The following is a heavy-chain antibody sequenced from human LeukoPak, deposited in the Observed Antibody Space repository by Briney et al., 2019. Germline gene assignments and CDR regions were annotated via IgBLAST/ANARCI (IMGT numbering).Heavy chain of an antibody. CDR2: ISSSSSYI. V-gene: IGHV3-21*01. CDR3: ARGPERARRGAVDY. D-gene: IGHD1-26*01. CDR1: GFTFSSYS. Sequence: PGGSLRLSCAASGFTFSSYSMNWVRHAPGKGLEWVSSISSSSSYIYYADSVKGRFTISRDNDKNSLYLQMNSLRAEDTAVYYCARGPERARRGAVDYWGQGTLVTVSS. J-gene: IGHJ4*02.